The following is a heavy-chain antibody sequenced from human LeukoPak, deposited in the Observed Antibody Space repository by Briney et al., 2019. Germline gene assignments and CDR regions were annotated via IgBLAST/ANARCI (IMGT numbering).Heavy chain of an antibody. D-gene: IGHD6-19*01. Sequence: GGSLRLSCAASGFIFRRYWMSWVRQAPGKGLEWVANIKLDGSEKYYVDSVKGRFTTSRDNAKNSLYLHMNSLRAEDTAVYYCARELSSGWSYWYFDLWGRGTLVTVSS. V-gene: IGHV3-7*05. CDR1: GFIFRRYW. CDR3: ARELSSGWSYWYFDL. CDR2: IKLDGSEK. J-gene: IGHJ2*01.